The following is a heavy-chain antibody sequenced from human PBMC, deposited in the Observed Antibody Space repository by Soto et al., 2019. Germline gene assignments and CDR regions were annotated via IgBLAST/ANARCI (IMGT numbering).Heavy chain of an antibody. J-gene: IGHJ3*02. Sequence: GGSLRLSCAASGFTVNSNYMSWVRQAPGKGLEWVSVIYSGGSTYYADSVKGRFTISRDNSKNTLYLQMNSLRAEDSAVYYCARDHLPVAFDIWGQGTMVTVS. CDR3: ARDHLPVAFDI. CDR1: GFTVNSNY. V-gene: IGHV3-53*01. CDR2: IYSGGST.